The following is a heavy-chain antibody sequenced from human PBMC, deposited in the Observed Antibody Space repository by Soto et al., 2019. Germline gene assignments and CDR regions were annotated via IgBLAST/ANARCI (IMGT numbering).Heavy chain of an antibody. CDR1: GYTFTSYY. CDR2: INPSGGST. V-gene: IGHV1-46*01. Sequence: GASVKVSCKASGYTFTSYYMHWVRQAPGQGLEWMGIINPSGGSTSYAQKFQGRVTMTRDTSTSTVYMELSSLRSEDTAVYYCARDEYDILTGYYTLTGFDYWGQGTLVTVSS. D-gene: IGHD3-9*01. J-gene: IGHJ4*02. CDR3: ARDEYDILTGYYTLTGFDY.